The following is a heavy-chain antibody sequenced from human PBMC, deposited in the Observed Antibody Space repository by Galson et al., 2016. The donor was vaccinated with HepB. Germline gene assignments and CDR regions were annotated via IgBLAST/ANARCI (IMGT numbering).Heavy chain of an antibody. V-gene: IGHV4-61*02. Sequence: LSLTCTVSGGSINTGNYYWAWIRQPAGKGLEWIGRIHPSGSTDYNPSLMSRVTISVDTSKNLFSLDLTSVTAAATAVYFCARDREPETTMPVFDHWGQGVLVTVSS. CDR1: GGSINTGNYY. CDR2: IHPSGST. J-gene: IGHJ4*02. CDR3: ARDREPETTMPVFDH. D-gene: IGHD4-17*01.